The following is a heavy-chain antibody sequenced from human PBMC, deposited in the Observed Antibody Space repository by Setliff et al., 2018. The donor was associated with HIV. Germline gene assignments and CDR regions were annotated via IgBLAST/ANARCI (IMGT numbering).Heavy chain of an antibody. CDR3: ARDSGDDYSDYYYYGMDV. D-gene: IGHD4-4*01. J-gene: IGHJ6*02. CDR1: GYTFTNYA. V-gene: IGHV1-3*01. CDR2: INAGNGDT. Sequence: ASVKVSCKASGYTFTNYAMHWVRQAPGQRLEWMGWINAGNGDTKYSQRFQGRVTFAWDTSESTAYMELSSLRSEDTALYYCARDSGDDYSDYYYYGMDVRGQGTTVTVSS.